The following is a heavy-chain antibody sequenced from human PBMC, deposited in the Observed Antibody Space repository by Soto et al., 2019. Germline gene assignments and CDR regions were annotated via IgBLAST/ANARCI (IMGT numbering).Heavy chain of an antibody. D-gene: IGHD3-22*01. CDR2: IGGRATSA. Sequence: GGSLRLSCTASGFTFSNYAMSWVRQAPGKGLEWVSGIGGRATSAYYADSVKGRFAISRDNAYNTLFLQLNSLRAEDTAVYYCAKSRYSDSSGDYYDFWGQGTLVTVSS. V-gene: IGHV3-23*01. CDR1: GFTFSNYA. J-gene: IGHJ4*02. CDR3: AKSRYSDSSGDYYDF.